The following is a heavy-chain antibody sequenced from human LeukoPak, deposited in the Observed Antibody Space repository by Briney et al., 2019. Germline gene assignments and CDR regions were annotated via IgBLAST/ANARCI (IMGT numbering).Heavy chain of an antibody. V-gene: IGHV4-61*03. CDR3: ARGYAYGPNYYFDY. D-gene: IGHD5-18*01. CDR1: GGSISGGSYY. J-gene: IGHJ4*02. Sequence: SETLSLTCTVSGGSISGGSYYWSWIRQPPGKGLEWIGYIYYSGSTDYNPSLKSRVTISIDTSKNHFSLRLSSVTAADTASYYCARGYAYGPNYYFDYWGQGTLVTVSS. CDR2: IYYSGST.